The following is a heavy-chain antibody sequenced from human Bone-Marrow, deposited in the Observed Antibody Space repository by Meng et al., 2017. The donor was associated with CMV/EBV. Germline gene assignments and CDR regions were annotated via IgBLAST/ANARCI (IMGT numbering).Heavy chain of an antibody. J-gene: IGHJ4*02. CDR2: INGGGVNT. D-gene: IGHD6-19*01. V-gene: IGHV3-23*01. CDR1: GFTFANYA. Sequence: SCAASGFTFANYAMSWVRQAPGKRLQWVSAINGGGVNTFYADSVKGRFTISRDNSKNTLSLQMNSLRAEDTAVYYCAKNGDSNGCHKDWGQGTLVTVSS. CDR3: AKNGDSNGCHKD.